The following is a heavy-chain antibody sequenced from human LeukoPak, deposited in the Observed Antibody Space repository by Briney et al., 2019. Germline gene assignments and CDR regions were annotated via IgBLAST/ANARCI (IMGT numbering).Heavy chain of an antibody. CDR1: GFTFSTYG. CDR2: IRYDGSNK. D-gene: IGHD2-15*01. Sequence: PGGSLRLSCAASGFTFSTYGMHWVRQAPGKGLEGVAFIRYDGSNKYYADSVKGRFTISRDNSKNTLNLQMTSLRAEDTAVYYCVKDPSSGGYVHFDYWGQGTLVTVSS. V-gene: IGHV3-30*02. CDR3: VKDPSSGGYVHFDY. J-gene: IGHJ4*02.